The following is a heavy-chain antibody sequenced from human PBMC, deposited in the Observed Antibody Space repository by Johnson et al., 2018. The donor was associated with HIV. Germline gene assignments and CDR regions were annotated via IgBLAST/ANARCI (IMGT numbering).Heavy chain of an antibody. CDR2: ISGSGGST. D-gene: IGHD3-10*01. Sequence: VQLVESGGGLVQPGGSLRLSCAASGFTFTYYAMSWVRQAPGKGLEWVSGISGSGGSTYYADSVKGRFTISRDNSKNTLYLQMNSLRTEDTAVYYCARGLLWFGELLEAFDIWGQGTMVTVSS. V-gene: IGHV3-23*04. J-gene: IGHJ3*02. CDR1: GFTFTYYA. CDR3: ARGLLWFGELLEAFDI.